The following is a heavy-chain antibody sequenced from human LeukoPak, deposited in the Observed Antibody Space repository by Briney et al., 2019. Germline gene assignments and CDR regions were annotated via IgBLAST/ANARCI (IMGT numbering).Heavy chain of an antibody. CDR2: IDTDGSNT. CDR3: ARGLLGIDY. Sequence: GSLRLSCAASGFTLGSYWMHWVRQVPGKGLEWVSRIDTDGSNTNYADSVKGRFTISRDNGRNTLYLQMNSLRAEDTAVYYCARGLLGIDYWGQGTLVTVSS. V-gene: IGHV3-74*01. J-gene: IGHJ4*02. D-gene: IGHD2-8*02. CDR1: GFTLGSYW.